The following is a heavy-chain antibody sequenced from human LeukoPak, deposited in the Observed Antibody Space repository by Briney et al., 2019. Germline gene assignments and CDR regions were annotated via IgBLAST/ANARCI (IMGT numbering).Heavy chain of an antibody. CDR2: TPYNGGA. V-gene: IGHV4-30-4*01. CDR1: GDSITSSNFF. Sequence: SETLSLTCTVSGDSITSSNFFWSWIRQPPGGDLEWIGYTPYNGGASYNPSLRSRTTISLDTSKNEFSLRLTSVTAPDTAIYYCAREVNVAAGSDGFDIWGPGTMVTVSP. D-gene: IGHD5-24*01. J-gene: IGHJ3*02. CDR3: AREVNVAAGSDGFDI.